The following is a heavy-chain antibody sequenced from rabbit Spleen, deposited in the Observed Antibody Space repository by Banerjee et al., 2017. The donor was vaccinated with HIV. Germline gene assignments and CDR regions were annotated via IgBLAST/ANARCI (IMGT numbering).Heavy chain of an antibody. Sequence: QSLEESGGDLVKPGASLTLTCTASGFSFSSRYYMCWVRQAPGKGLEWIACINTGSSGSTNYASWAKGRFTISKTSSTTVTLQMTSLTAADTATYLCARDLVGVIGWNFNLWGPGTLVTVS. V-gene: IGHV1S40*01. CDR3: ARDLVGVIGWNFNL. CDR2: INTGSSGST. J-gene: IGHJ4*01. CDR1: GFSFSSRYY. D-gene: IGHD1-1*01.